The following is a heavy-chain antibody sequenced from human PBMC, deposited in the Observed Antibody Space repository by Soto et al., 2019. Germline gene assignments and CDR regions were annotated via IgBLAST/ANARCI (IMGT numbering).Heavy chain of an antibody. CDR2: INVTGTTI. J-gene: IGHJ4*02. CDR3: ATKVYGTTYVGY. CDR1: GLTFSNYE. Sequence: GGSLRLSCAGTGLTFSNYEMNWVRQAPGKGLEWVSYINVTGTTIYYAASVKGRFTISRDNAKNSLYLQMSSLRAEDTAFYYCATKVYGTTYVGYWGQGALVTVSS. D-gene: IGHD1-7*01. V-gene: IGHV3-48*03.